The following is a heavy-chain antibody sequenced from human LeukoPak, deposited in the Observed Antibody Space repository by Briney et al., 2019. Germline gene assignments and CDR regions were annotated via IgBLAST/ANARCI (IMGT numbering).Heavy chain of an antibody. D-gene: IGHD4-17*01. Sequence: ASVKVSCKTSGYTFTGYYMFWVRQAPGQGLEWMAWINPNSGGTNYAQRFQGRVTLTRDTSIATAYMELSSLKSDDTAVYYCARSVTRDYWGQGTLVTGSS. CDR3: ARSVTRDY. CDR1: GYTFTGYY. V-gene: IGHV1-2*02. J-gene: IGHJ4*02. CDR2: INPNSGGT.